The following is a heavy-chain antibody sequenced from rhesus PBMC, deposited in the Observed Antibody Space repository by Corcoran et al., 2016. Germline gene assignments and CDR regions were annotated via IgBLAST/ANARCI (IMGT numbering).Heavy chain of an antibody. J-gene: IGHJ4*01. CDR3: AMGGTAYFDY. CDR1: GASTCSYW. Sequence: QVQLQESGPGQVKPSETLSLTSTVSGASTCSYWWSWTRQPSGKRLKWIGEINGNSGIANTDPSLKSRVTISSDTSKNQFSLKLSSVTAADTAVYYCAMGGTAYFDYWGQGVLVTVSS. D-gene: IGHD1-1*01. V-gene: IGHV4-80*01. CDR2: INGNSGIA.